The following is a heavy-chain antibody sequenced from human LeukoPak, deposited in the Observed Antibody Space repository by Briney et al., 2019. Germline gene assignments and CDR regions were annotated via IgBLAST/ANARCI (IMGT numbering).Heavy chain of an antibody. Sequence: ASVKVSCKASGYTFTSYGISWVRQAPGQGLEWMGWISAYNGNTNYAQKLQGRVTMITDTSTSTAYMELRSLRSDDTAVYYCARGSKNTVVTPASDAFDIWGQGTMVTVSS. CDR1: GYTFTSYG. V-gene: IGHV1-18*01. CDR2: ISAYNGNT. CDR3: ARGSKNTVVTPASDAFDI. J-gene: IGHJ3*02. D-gene: IGHD4-23*01.